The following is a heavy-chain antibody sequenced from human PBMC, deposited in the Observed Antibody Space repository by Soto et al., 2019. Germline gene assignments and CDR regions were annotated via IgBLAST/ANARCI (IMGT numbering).Heavy chain of an antibody. CDR2: IYHSGST. Sequence: ASETLSLTCAVSGGSIISGGYSFICIRQPPGKGLEWIGYIYHSGSTYYNPSLKSRVTISVDRSKNQFSLKLSSVTAADTAVYYCARAVPGWFDPWGQGTLVTVSS. J-gene: IGHJ5*02. CDR1: GGSIISGGYS. CDR3: ARAVPGWFDP. V-gene: IGHV4-30-2*01.